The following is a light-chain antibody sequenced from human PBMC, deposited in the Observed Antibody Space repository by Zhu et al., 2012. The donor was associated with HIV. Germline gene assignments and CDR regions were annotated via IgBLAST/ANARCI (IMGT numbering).Light chain of an antibody. CDR1: QSVSSSY. V-gene: IGKV3-20*01. J-gene: IGKJ4*01. CDR2: GAS. CDR3: QHYGSY. Sequence: EVVLTQSPGTLPLSPGARAILSCRASQSVSSSYLAWYQQKPGQAPRLLIYGASSRATGVPDRFSGSGSGTDFTLTISRLEAEDFAVYYCQHYGSYFGGGTKVEIK.